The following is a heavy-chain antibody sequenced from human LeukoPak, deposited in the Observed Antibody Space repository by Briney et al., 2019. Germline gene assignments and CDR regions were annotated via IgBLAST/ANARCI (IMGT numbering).Heavy chain of an antibody. D-gene: IGHD6-13*01. CDR1: GGSISSSY. Sequence: SETLSLTCTVSGGSISSSYWSWIRQPPGKGLEWIGYISDSGSTNYNPSLKSRVTISVDTSKNQLFLKLRSVTTADTAVYYCATNSSWFDYWGLGTLVTVSS. V-gene: IGHV4-59*01. CDR2: ISDSGST. J-gene: IGHJ4*02. CDR3: ATNSSWFDY.